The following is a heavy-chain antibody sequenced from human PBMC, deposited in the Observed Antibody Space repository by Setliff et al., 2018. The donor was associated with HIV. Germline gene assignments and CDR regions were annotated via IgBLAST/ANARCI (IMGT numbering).Heavy chain of an antibody. Sequence: KTSETLSLTCTVSGGSISSHYCGWIRQPPGKGLEWSGYIYYSGSTNYNPSLKSRVTISVDTSKNQFSLKLSSVTAADTAVYYCARGLQRKNGLHSYYYYMDIWGKGTTVTVSS. D-gene: IGHD6-25*01. CDR1: GGSISSHY. J-gene: IGHJ6*03. CDR3: ARGLQRKNGLHSYYYYMDI. V-gene: IGHV4-59*11. CDR2: IYYSGST.